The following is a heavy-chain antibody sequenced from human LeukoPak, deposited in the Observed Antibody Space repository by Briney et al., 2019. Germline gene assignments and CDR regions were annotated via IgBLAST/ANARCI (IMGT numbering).Heavy chain of an antibody. Sequence: ASVKVSCKASGYTFTNYYMHWVRQAPGQGLEWMGWINPNSGGTNYAQKFQGRVTMTRDTSISTAYMELSRLRSDDTAVYYCARDSYDFWSGYYFDYWGQGTLVTVSS. J-gene: IGHJ4*02. CDR2: INPNSGGT. CDR3: ARDSYDFWSGYYFDY. V-gene: IGHV1-2*02. CDR1: GYTFTNYY. D-gene: IGHD3-3*01.